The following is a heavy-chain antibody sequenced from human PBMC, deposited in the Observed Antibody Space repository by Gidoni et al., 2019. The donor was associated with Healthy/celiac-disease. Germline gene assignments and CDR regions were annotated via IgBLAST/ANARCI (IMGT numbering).Heavy chain of an antibody. CDR1: GGSIRSGRYY. J-gene: IGHJ4*02. Sequence: QVQLQESGPGLVKPSQTLSLTCTVSGGSIRSGRYYWSWSRQPANKGLEWFGRIYTSGSTNYNPSLKSRVTISVDTSKNQFSLKLSSVTAADTAVYYCARDEGFGIAAAGFDYWGQGTLVTVSS. V-gene: IGHV4-61*02. CDR2: IYTSGST. CDR3: ARDEGFGIAAAGFDY. D-gene: IGHD6-13*01.